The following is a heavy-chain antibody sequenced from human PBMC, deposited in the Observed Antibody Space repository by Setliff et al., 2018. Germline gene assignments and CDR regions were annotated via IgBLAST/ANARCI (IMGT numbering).Heavy chain of an antibody. Sequence: ASETLSLTFSVSGGSIDSHYWSWIRQPPGKGLEWIGSIYYSGNTNYNPSLKSRVTISIDTSKNQFSLKLSSVTAADTAVYHCARGKTFFGAFIRAFDIWGQGRMVTVS. CDR2: IYYSGNT. CDR3: ARGKTFFGAFIRAFDI. CDR1: GGSIDSHY. V-gene: IGHV4-59*11. J-gene: IGHJ3*02. D-gene: IGHD3-3*01.